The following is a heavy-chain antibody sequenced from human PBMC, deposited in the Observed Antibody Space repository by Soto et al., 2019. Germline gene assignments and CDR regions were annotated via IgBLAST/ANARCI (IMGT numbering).Heavy chain of an antibody. Sequence: QVQLQESGPGLVKPSETLSLTCTVSGGSISTSYWSWIRQPPGKGLEWIGYIYYSGSTNYNPSLTGRVTISVDTSKNQCSLTLSSVTAADTAVYYCARGRGGYFDLWGRGTLVTVSS. V-gene: IGHV4-59*01. CDR1: GGSISTSY. J-gene: IGHJ2*01. CDR2: IYYSGST. CDR3: ARGRGGYFDL.